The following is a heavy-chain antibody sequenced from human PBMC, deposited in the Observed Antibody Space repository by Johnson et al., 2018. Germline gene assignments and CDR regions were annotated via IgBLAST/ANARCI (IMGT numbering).Heavy chain of an antibody. J-gene: IGHJ6*02. V-gene: IGHV3-33*08. CDR3: ARARSWGIQLYYYYYGMDV. CDR1: GFTFSSYG. D-gene: IGHD5-18*01. Sequence: VQLVQSGGGVVQHGRSLRLSCAASGFTFSSYGMHWVRQAPGKGLEWVAVIWYDGSNKYYAASVKGRVTIPRDNSTNTLYLQMNSLRAEDTAVYYCARARSWGIQLYYYYYGMDVWGQGTTVTVSS. CDR2: IWYDGSNK.